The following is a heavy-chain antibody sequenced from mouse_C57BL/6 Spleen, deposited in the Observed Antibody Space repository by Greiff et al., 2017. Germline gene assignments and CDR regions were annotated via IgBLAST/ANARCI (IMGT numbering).Heavy chain of an antibody. CDR1: GYPFTSYW. CDR3: ANTGTSDWYFDV. D-gene: IGHD4-1*01. J-gene: IGHJ1*03. CDR2: IYPGSGST. V-gene: IGHV1-55*01. Sequence: QVQLQQPGAELVQPGASVKMSCMASGYPFTSYWITWVKQRPGQSLEWIGDIYPGSGSTTSEEKFKSKATLTVETSSSTAYMQLSSLTSEDSAVYYCANTGTSDWYFDVWGTGTTVTVSS.